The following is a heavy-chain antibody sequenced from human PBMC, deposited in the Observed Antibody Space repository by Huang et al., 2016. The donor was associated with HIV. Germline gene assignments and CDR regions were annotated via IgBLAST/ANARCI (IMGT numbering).Heavy chain of an antibody. CDR2: VSANSGAI. V-gene: IGHV1-18*04. D-gene: IGHD3-10*01. CDR3: VRESLYFGDFLFDH. J-gene: IGHJ4*02. CDR1: GFTFTNYG. Sequence: QVQLVQSGAEVKRPGASLKVSCKTSGFTFTNYGFSWVRQAPGQVREWLGWVSANSGAISYEVKFEGRVCMTTDTTSGTAYMELRRLTSDDTATYYCVRESLYFGDFLFDHWGQGTPVTVSA.